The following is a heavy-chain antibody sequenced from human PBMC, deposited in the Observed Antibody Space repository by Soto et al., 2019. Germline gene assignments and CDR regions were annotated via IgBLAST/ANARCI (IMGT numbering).Heavy chain of an antibody. D-gene: IGHD3-22*01. Sequence: GASVKVSCKASGYTFTSYYMHWVRQAPGQGLEWMGIINPSGGSTSYAQKFQGRVTMTRDTSTSTVYMELSSLRSEDTAVYYCAREREYYYDSSGYVFDYWGQVTLVTVSS. CDR2: INPSGGST. V-gene: IGHV1-46*03. CDR3: AREREYYYDSSGYVFDY. J-gene: IGHJ4*02. CDR1: GYTFTSYY.